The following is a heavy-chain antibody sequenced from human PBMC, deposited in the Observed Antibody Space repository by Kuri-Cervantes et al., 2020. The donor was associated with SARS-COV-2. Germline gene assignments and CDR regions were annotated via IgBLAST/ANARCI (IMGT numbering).Heavy chain of an antibody. V-gene: IGHV4-61*10. J-gene: IGHJ4*02. D-gene: IGHD3-22*01. CDR3: TRAGYDNSGYYYSFDF. CDR1: GVSISNGSYY. Sequence: ESLKISCTVSGVSISNGSYYWSWIRQPAGKGLEWIGYVYSSGSTNYSHSLKSRVTMSVDTSKNQFSLKLTSVTAADTAVYYCTRAGYDNSGYYYSFDFWGQGTLVTVSS. CDR2: VYSSGST.